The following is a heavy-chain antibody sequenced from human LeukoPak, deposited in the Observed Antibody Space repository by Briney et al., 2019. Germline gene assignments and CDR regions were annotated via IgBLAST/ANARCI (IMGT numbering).Heavy chain of an antibody. V-gene: IGHV4-59*12. D-gene: IGHD3-9*01. Sequence: SETLSLTCTVSGGSISSYYWSWIRQPPGKGLEWIGYIYYSGSTNYHPSLKSRVTISVDKSKNQFSLKLSSVTAADTAVYYCARGQYYDILTGYGSNHLDYWGQGTLVTVSS. CDR2: IYYSGST. CDR3: ARGQYYDILTGYGSNHLDY. CDR1: GGSISSYY. J-gene: IGHJ4*02.